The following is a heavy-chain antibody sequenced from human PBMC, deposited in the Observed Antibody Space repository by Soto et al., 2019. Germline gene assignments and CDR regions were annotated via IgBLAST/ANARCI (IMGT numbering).Heavy chain of an antibody. CDR2: INTYNGDT. V-gene: IGHV1-18*04. J-gene: IGHJ4*02. D-gene: IGHD4-4*01. Sequence: ASVKVSCKTSGYIFTDYYMYWVRQAPGQGLEWMGWINTYNGDTKYAQNFQGRVTMTTDTSTNTAYMELRSLRSDDTAVYYCARDGVAVTTGISGYWGQGTLVTVSS. CDR1: GYIFTDYY. CDR3: ARDGVAVTTGISGY.